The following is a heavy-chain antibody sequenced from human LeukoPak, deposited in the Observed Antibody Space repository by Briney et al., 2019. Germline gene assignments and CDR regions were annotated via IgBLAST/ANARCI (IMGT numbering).Heavy chain of an antibody. D-gene: IGHD5-18*01. CDR1: GFTISSNY. J-gene: IGHJ4*02. CDR2: IYSGGST. V-gene: IGHV3-66*01. Sequence: PGGSLRLSCTASGFTISSNYMSWVRKAPGQGLEWVSVIYSGGSTYYADSVKGRFTISRDNSKNTLDLQMNSLRAEDTAVYYCARDRPYSAMVFDYWGQGTLVTVSS. CDR3: ARDRPYSAMVFDY.